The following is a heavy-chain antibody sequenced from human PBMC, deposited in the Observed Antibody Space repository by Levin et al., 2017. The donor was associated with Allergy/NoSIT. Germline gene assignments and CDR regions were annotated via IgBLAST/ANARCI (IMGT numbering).Heavy chain of an antibody. CDR2: ISSSSSYI. V-gene: IGHV3-21*01. D-gene: IGHD3-22*01. Sequence: ESLKISCAASGFTFSSYSMNWVRQAPGKGLEWVSSISSSSSYIYYADSVKGRFTISRDNAKNSLYLQMNSLRAEDTAVYYCARDCLWDSSGYYPSFFDYWGQGTLVTVSS. CDR1: GFTFSSYS. J-gene: IGHJ4*02. CDR3: ARDCLWDSSGYYPSFFDY.